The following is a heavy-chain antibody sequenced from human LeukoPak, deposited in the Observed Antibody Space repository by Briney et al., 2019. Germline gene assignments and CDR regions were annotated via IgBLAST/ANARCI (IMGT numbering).Heavy chain of an antibody. J-gene: IGHJ4*02. Sequence: SETLSLTCTVSGGSISSSSYYWGWIRQPPGKGLEWIGSIYYSGSTNYNPSLKSRVTISVDTSRNQFSLKLSSVTAADTAVYYCAREPDYGLFDYWGQGTLVTVSS. V-gene: IGHV4-39*07. CDR2: IYYSGST. CDR1: GGSISSSSYY. D-gene: IGHD4-17*01. CDR3: AREPDYGLFDY.